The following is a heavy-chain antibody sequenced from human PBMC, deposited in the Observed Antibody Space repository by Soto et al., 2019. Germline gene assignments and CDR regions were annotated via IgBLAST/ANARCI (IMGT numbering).Heavy chain of an antibody. J-gene: IGHJ6*03. V-gene: IGHV4-39*01. CDR3: SFTNWNDDSDYYMDV. CDR2: IYYSGST. CDR1: GGSISSSSYY. D-gene: IGHD1-1*01. Sequence: SETLSLTCTVSGGSISSSSYYWGWIRQPPGKGLEWIGSIYYSGSTYYNPSLKSRVTISVDTSKNQFSLKLSSVTAADTAVYYCSFTNWNDDSDYYMDVWGKGTTVTVSS.